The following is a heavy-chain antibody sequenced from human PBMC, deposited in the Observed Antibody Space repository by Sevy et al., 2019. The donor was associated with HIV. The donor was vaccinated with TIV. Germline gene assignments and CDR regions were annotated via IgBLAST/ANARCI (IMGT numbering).Heavy chain of an antibody. V-gene: IGHV3-30-3*01. CDR3: AREASYYYDSSGAFDI. CDR2: ISYDGSNK. Sequence: GGSLRLSCAASGFTFSSYAMHWVRQAPGKGLEWVAVISYDGSNKYYADSVKGRFTISRDNSKNTLYLQMNSLRAEDTAVYYCAREASYYYDSSGAFDIWGQGTMVTVPS. CDR1: GFTFSSYA. D-gene: IGHD3-22*01. J-gene: IGHJ3*02.